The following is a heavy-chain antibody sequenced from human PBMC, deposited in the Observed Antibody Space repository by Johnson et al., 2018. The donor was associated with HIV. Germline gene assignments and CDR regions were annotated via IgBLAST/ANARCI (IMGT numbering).Heavy chain of an antibody. CDR3: ARAVGVWGDQLGFDI. V-gene: IGHV3-30*03. Sequence: QMQLVESGGGVVQPGRSLRLSCAVSGIIFSHYGMHWVRQAPGKGLEWVALISYDGSNKYYADSVKGRFTISRDNSKNTLYLQMNSLRAGDTAVYYCARAVGVWGDQLGFDIWGQGTMVTVSS. J-gene: IGHJ3*02. D-gene: IGHD3-16*01. CDR2: ISYDGSNK. CDR1: GIIFSHYG.